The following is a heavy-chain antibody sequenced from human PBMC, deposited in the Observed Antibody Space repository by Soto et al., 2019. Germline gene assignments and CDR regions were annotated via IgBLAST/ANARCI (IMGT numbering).Heavy chain of an antibody. CDR3: ATVSRSYLAIPSDY. Sequence: SETLSLTCTVSGYSITTNKYYWGWIRQPPGKGLEWIGSIHFLGDTYYTPSLKSRLTISVDTSKNQFSLHLNSVTAADTAVYYCATVSRSYLAIPSDYWGQGTLVTVSS. CDR1: GYSITTNKYY. D-gene: IGHD1-26*01. J-gene: IGHJ4*02. CDR2: IHFLGDT. V-gene: IGHV4-39*01.